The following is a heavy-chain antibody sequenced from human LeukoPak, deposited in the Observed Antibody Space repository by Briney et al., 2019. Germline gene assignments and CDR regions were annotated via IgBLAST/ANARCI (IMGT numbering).Heavy chain of an antibody. J-gene: IGHJ4*02. CDR1: GGSISSYY. D-gene: IGHD4-17*01. V-gene: IGHV4-59*12. CDR3: ARGYYGAVDY. Sequence: SETLSLTCTVSGGSISSYYWSWIQQPPGKGLEWIGYIYYSGSTNYNPSLKSRVTISVDTSKNQFSLKLSSVTAADTAVYYCARGYYGAVDYWGQGTLVTVSS. CDR2: IYYSGST.